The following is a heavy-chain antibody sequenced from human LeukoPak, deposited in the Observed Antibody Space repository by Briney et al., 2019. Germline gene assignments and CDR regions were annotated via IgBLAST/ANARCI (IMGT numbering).Heavy chain of an antibody. Sequence: PSETLSLTCAVYGGSFSGYYWSWIRQPPGKGLEWIGEINHSGSTNYNPSLKSRVTISVDTSKNQFSLKLSSVTAADTAVYYCARGRYSSSWSPVGGFDYWGQGTLVTVSS. CDR1: GGSFSGYY. J-gene: IGHJ4*02. V-gene: IGHV4-34*01. D-gene: IGHD6-13*01. CDR2: INHSGST. CDR3: ARGRYSSSWSPVGGFDY.